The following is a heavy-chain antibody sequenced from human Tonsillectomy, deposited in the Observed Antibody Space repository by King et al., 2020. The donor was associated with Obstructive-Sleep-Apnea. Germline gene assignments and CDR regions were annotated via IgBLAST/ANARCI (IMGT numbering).Heavy chain of an antibody. J-gene: IGHJ4*02. Sequence: VQLVESGGGVVPPGRSLRLSCAAFGFTFSNYAMYWVRQAPGKGLECVTIISYDGKTKHYADSVLGRFTISRDNSKNTLYLQMNSLRGEDTAMYYCARGTSWRAFDYWGQGTLVTVSS. CDR3: ARGTSWRAFDY. D-gene: IGHD2-2*01. V-gene: IGHV3-30*04. CDR1: GFTFSNYA. CDR2: ISYDGKTK.